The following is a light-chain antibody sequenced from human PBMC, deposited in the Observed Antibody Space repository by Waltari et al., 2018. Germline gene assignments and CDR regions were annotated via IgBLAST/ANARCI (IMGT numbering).Light chain of an antibody. J-gene: IGKJ1*01. V-gene: IGKV1-5*03. Sequence: DLQMTQSPSTLSASVEHGVPITCRASQSISSWLAWYQQKPGKAPKLLIYKASSLESGVPSRFSGSGSGTEFTLTISSLQPDDFATYYCQQYNSYSRTFGQGTKVEIK. CDR2: KAS. CDR3: QQYNSYSRT. CDR1: QSISSW.